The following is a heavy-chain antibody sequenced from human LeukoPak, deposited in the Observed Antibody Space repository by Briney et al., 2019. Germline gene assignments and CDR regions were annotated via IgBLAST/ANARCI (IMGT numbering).Heavy chain of an antibody. CDR1: GFTVSSNY. J-gene: IGHJ6*02. V-gene: IGHV3-66*01. CDR2: IYSGGST. D-gene: IGHD3-10*01. Sequence: GGSLRLSCAASGFTVSSNYMSWVRQAPGKGLEWDSVIYSGGSTNYADSVKGRFTISRDNSKNTLYLQMNSLRAEDTAVYYCARISVLWYFYAMDVWGQGTTVTVSS. CDR3: ARISVLWYFYAMDV.